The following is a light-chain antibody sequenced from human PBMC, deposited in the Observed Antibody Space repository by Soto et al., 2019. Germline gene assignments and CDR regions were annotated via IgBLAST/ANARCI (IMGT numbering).Light chain of an antibody. CDR3: NSYTTSSSLYV. J-gene: IGLJ1*01. CDR1: SSDIGGYDY. Sequence: QSVLNQPASVSGSPGQSITISCTGTSSDIGGYDYVSWYQQYPGKAPKLMIYDVSNRPSGVSDRFSGSKSANTASLTISGLQAEDEADYYCNSYTTSSSLYVFGTGTRSPS. V-gene: IGLV2-14*01. CDR2: DVS.